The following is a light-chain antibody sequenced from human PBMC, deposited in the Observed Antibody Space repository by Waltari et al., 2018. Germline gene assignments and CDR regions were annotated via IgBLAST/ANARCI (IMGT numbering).Light chain of an antibody. J-gene: IGKJ2*01. V-gene: IGKV1-33*01. Sequence: DIQMTPSPSPLSASVGDRVTITCQASHDISNYLNWYQQKPGKAPKLLIYDASNLETGVPSRFSGSGSGTDFSFTISSLQPEDIATYYCQQFDNLVYTFGQGTKLEIK. CDR3: QQFDNLVYT. CDR1: HDISNY. CDR2: DAS.